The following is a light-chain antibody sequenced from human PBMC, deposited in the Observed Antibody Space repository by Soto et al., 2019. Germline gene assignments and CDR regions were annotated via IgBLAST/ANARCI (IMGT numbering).Light chain of an antibody. J-gene: IGLJ1*01. CDR1: SSDVGGHNC. V-gene: IGLV2-14*01. CDR3: NSYTSSFTYV. CDR2: NVS. Sequence: QPASVSGSPGQSITISCTGTSSDVGGHNCVSWYQQHPGKAPKLMIYNVSNRPSEISNRFSGSKSGNTASLTISGLQAEDEADYYCNSYTSSFTYVFGTGTKVTVL.